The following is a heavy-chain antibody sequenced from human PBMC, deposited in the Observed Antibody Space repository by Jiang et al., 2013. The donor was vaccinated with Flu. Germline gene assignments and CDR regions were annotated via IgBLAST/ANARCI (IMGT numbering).Heavy chain of an antibody. D-gene: IGHD2-8*01. CDR2: IYPGDSET. CDR1: GYSFTSYW. V-gene: IGHV5-51*03. Sequence: QLLESGAEVKKPGESLKISCKGSGYSFTSYWIGWVRQMPGKGLEWMGVIYPGDSETRYSPSFQGQVTISADKSISTAYLQWSSLKASDTAKHYCARFEGLKGSADYWGQGTLVTVSS. J-gene: IGHJ4*02. CDR3: ARFEGLKGSADY.